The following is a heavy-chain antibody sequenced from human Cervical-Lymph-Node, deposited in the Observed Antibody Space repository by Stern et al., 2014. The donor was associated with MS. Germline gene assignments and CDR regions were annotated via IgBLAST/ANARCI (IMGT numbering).Heavy chain of an antibody. D-gene: IGHD6-19*01. Sequence: QLVQSGAEVKKPGASVKVSCKASGYTFTSYAMHWVRQAPGQRLEWMGWINAGNGNTKYSQKFQGRVTITRDTSASTAYMELSSLRSEDTAVYYCARDQAREAVADIGYDYWGQGTLVTVSS. J-gene: IGHJ4*02. V-gene: IGHV1-3*01. CDR1: GYTFTSYA. CDR2: INAGNGNT. CDR3: ARDQAREAVADIGYDY.